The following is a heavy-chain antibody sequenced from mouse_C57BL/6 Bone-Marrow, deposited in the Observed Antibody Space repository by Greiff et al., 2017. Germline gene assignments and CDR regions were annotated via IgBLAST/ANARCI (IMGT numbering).Heavy chain of an antibody. J-gene: IGHJ2*01. V-gene: IGHV1-15*01. Sequence: QVQLKESGAELVRPGASVTLSCKASGYTFTDYEMHWVKQTPVHGLEWIGAIDPATGGTAYNQKFKGKAILTADKSSSTAYMELRSLTSEDSAVYYCTVLNYYCISYYWGQGTTLTVSS. CDR1: GYTFTDYE. D-gene: IGHD1-1*01. CDR3: TVLNYYCISYY. CDR2: IDPATGGT.